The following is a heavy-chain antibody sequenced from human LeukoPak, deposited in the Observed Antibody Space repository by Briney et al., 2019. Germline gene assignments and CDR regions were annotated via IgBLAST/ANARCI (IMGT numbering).Heavy chain of an antibody. CDR3: ARDHIAAGGTANYYYYYYMDV. CDR1: GFTLEAFG. V-gene: IGHV3-20*04. CDR2: INWNGGST. J-gene: IGHJ6*03. D-gene: IGHD6-13*01. Sequence: RRSLSPSCAASGFTLEAFGINWGRQAPRPGLGWFSGINWNGGSTGYADSVKGRFTISRDNAKNSLYLQMNSLRAEDTAVYYCARDHIAAGGTANYYYYYYMDVWGKGTTVTISS.